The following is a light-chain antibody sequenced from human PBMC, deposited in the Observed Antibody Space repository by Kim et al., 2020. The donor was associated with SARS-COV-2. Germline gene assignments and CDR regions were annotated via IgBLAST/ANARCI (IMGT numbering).Light chain of an antibody. J-gene: IGKJ1*01. CDR1: QGISNY. CDR3: QKYNSDPWT. CDR2: NAL. Sequence: ASVGDRVTITCRASQGISNYLAWYQQKPGKVPILLIYNALALQSGVPSRFSGSGSGTDFTLTISSLQPEDVATYYCQKYNSDPWTFGQGTKVDIK. V-gene: IGKV1-27*01.